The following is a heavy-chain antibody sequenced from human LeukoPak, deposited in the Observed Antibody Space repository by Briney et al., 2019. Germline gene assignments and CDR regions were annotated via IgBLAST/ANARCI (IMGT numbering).Heavy chain of an antibody. D-gene: IGHD6-6*01. Sequence: SQTLSLTCAISGDSVSRKSAAWNWIRQSPSRGLEWLGRTYYRSKWYNDYAVSVKSRITINPDTSKNQFSLQLNSVTPEDTAVYYCARDEIVARRGNWFDPWGQGTLVTVSS. V-gene: IGHV6-1*01. CDR3: ARDEIVARRGNWFDP. CDR1: GDSVSRKSAA. CDR2: TYYRSKWYN. J-gene: IGHJ5*02.